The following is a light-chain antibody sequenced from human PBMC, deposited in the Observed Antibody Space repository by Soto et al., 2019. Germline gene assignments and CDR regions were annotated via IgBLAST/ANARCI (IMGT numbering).Light chain of an antibody. CDR2: GAS. CDR1: QSVSSNY. V-gene: IGKV3-20*01. J-gene: IGKJ4*01. CDR3: QQYGGSPRVT. Sequence: EIVLTQSPGTLSLSPGERATLSCRASQSVSSNYLAWYQQKPGQAPRLLIYGASSRATGIPDRFSGSGSGTEFTLTISRLEAEDFAVYYCQQYGGSPRVTFGGGTKVEIK.